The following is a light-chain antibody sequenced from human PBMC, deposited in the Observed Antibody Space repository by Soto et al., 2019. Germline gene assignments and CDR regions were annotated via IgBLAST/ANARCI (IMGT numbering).Light chain of an antibody. Sequence: EIVMTQSPVTLSVSPGERATLSCRAGQSVSSNLAWYQQKPGQAPRLLIYGASTRATGIPARFSGSGSGTDFTLTISRLEPEDFAVYYCQQYGSSSWTFGQGTKVDIK. V-gene: IGKV3-15*01. CDR2: GAS. CDR1: QSVSSN. J-gene: IGKJ1*01. CDR3: QQYGSSSWT.